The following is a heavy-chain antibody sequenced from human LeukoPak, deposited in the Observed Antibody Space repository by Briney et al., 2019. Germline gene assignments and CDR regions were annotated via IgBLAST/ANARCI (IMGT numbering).Heavy chain of an antibody. J-gene: IGHJ4*02. CDR1: GYTSTNFG. V-gene: IGHV1-18*01. Sequence: ASVRVSCKASGYTSTNFGITWVRQAPGQGLEWMGWIAPYNGDTHYTQSLQDRVTMTTDTSTSTAYMELRSLRSDDTAVYYCASRSYYDTTGYYQFYFDYWGQGTLVTVSS. CDR2: IAPYNGDT. D-gene: IGHD3-22*01. CDR3: ASRSYYDTTGYYQFYFDY.